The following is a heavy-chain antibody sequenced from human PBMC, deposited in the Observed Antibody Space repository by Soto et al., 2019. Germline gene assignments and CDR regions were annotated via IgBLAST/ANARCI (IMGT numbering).Heavy chain of an antibody. V-gene: IGHV3-23*01. CDR3: AKRGIGESTDY. CDR2: SGSGGGT. D-gene: IGHD3-16*01. Sequence: EVQLLESGGGLAQPGGSLRLSCAASGFTFSSNSMTWVRQAPGKGLEWVSSSGSGGGTYYADSVRGRFSISRDNSKNTLYLEMNNLRDEDTAIYYCAKRGIGESTDYWGQGTLVSVSS. CDR1: GFTFSSNS. J-gene: IGHJ4*02.